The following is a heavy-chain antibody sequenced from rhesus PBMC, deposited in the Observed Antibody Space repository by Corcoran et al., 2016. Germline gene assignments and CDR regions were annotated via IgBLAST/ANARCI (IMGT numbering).Heavy chain of an antibody. CDR2: IVGNSPRT. CDR1: GGSISGYYY. D-gene: IGHD2-21*01. CDR3: ARRPWGSGYDYFDY. Sequence: QVKLQQWGEGLVKPSETLSLTCAVYGGSISGYYYWSWIRQAPGKGLEWIGNIVGNSPRTNYNPSLKNRVTISKATSKTQFSLKLSSVTAADTSVYYCARRPWGSGYDYFDYWGQGVLVTVSS. V-gene: IGHV4-73*01. J-gene: IGHJ4*01.